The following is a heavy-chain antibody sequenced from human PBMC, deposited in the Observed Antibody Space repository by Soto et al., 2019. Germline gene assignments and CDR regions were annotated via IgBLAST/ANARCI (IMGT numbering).Heavy chain of an antibody. CDR2: IKQDGSEK. Sequence: EVQLVESGGGLVQPGGSLRLSCAASGFTFGSYWMTWVRQAPGKGLEWVANIKQDGSEKYYVDSVKGRFTISRDNAKNALYLQMNILRAEDTAVYYCARDRGWYGVDYWGQGTLVTVSS. CDR3: ARDRGWYGVDY. D-gene: IGHD2-15*01. J-gene: IGHJ4*02. V-gene: IGHV3-7*01. CDR1: GFTFGSYW.